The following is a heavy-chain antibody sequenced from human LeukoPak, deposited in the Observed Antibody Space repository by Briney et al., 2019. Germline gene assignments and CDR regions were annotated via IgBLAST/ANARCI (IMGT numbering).Heavy chain of an antibody. CDR1: GGSMGTYY. CDR3: ARQAGDSSGPTDY. CDR2: IYYGGVT. J-gene: IGHJ4*02. V-gene: IGHV4-59*08. D-gene: IGHD3-22*01. Sequence: SESLSLTCTVSGGSMGTYYWSWIRQPPGKGLEWVGYIYYGGVTKHNHSLKSRVTISLDTSKNHFSLKLRSVTAADTAVYYCARQAGDSSGPTDYWGQGTLVTVSS.